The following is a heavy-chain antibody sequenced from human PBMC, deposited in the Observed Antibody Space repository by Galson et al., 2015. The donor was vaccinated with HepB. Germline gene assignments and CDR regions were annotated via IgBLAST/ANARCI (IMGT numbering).Heavy chain of an antibody. CDR1: GFTFSGYW. J-gene: IGHJ4*02. D-gene: IGHD5-18*01. CDR3: RRGSTYGRH. V-gene: IGHV3-7*01. Sequence: SLRLSCAASGFTFSGYWMTWVRQVPGKGLEWVGNIKEDGSQQHYVDSVKGRFTISRDNAKNSVFLQMNSLRVDDTAVYYCRRGSTYGRHWGQGTLVTVSS. CDR2: IKEDGSQQ.